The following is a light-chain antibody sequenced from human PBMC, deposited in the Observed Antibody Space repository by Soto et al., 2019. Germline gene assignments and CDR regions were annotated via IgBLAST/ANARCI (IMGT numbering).Light chain of an antibody. Sequence: QSALTQPASVSGSPGQSITISCTGTTSDLGAHNSVSWYQQHPGQAPTLMIYDVSNRPSRVSDRFSGSKSGNTISLTISGLKTEDEADYYCSSSKPSNHVLFGGGTKVTVL. J-gene: IGLJ2*01. CDR3: SSSKPSNHVL. CDR2: DVS. V-gene: IGLV2-14*03. CDR1: TSDLGAHNS.